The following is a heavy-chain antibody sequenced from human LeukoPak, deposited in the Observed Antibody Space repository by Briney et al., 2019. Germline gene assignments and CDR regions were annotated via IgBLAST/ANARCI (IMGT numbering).Heavy chain of an antibody. CDR3: ARSAVIDTTLYWYFDL. J-gene: IGHJ2*01. D-gene: IGHD2-15*01. V-gene: IGHV5-51*01. Sequence: GESLKISCKGSGYSFTSYWIGWVRQMPGKGLEWMGIIYPGDSDTRYSPSFQGQVTISADKSISTAYLQWSSLKASDTAMYYCARSAVIDTTLYWYFDLWGRGTLVTVSS. CDR1: GYSFTSYW. CDR2: IYPGDSDT.